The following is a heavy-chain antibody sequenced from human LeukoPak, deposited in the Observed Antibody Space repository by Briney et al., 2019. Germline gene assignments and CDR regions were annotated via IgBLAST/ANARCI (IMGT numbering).Heavy chain of an antibody. CDR3: AKESGSYAKPFDY. CDR2: IGGSGGT. Sequence: GGSLRLSCAASGFTFSSYAMNWVSQAPGKGLEWVSAIGGSGGTYHADSVKGRFTISRDISKNTLYLQMNSLRAEDTAVYYCAKESGSYAKPFDYWGQGTLVTVSS. J-gene: IGHJ4*02. CDR1: GFTFSSYA. D-gene: IGHD3-16*01. V-gene: IGHV3-23*01.